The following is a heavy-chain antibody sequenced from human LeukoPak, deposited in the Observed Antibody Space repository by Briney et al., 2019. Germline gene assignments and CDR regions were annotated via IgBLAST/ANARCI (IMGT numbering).Heavy chain of an antibody. V-gene: IGHV1-24*01. CDR3: ATGRRYNPYFDY. J-gene: IGHJ4*02. CDR1: GYTLTELS. CDR2: FDPEDGET. D-gene: IGHD1-1*01. Sequence: GASVKVSCKVSGYTLTELSMHWVRQAPGKGLEWMGGFDPEDGETIYAQKFQGRVTMTEDTSTDTAYMEPSSLRSEDTAVYYCATGRRYNPYFDYWGQGTLVTVSS.